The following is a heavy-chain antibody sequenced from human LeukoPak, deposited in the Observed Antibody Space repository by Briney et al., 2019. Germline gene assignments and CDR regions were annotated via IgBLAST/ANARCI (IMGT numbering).Heavy chain of an antibody. Sequence: PGGSLRLSCAASGFTFSSCGMNWVRQAPGKGLEWVSSISTSSTYISYTDSVKGRFTISRDNAKNSLYLQMNSLRAEDTAVYYFAGSLGGGVEMATVRLFDYWGQGTLVTVSS. J-gene: IGHJ4*02. CDR3: AGSLGGGVEMATVRLFDY. V-gene: IGHV3-21*06. CDR1: GFTFSSCG. CDR2: ISTSSTYI. D-gene: IGHD5-24*01.